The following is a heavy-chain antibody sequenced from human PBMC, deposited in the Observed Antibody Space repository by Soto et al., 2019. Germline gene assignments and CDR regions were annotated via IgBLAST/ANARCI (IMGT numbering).Heavy chain of an antibody. V-gene: IGHV3-30*18. J-gene: IGHJ4*02. CDR1: GFTFSSYG. CDR3: AKRGERSGWSPSDY. D-gene: IGHD6-19*01. CDR2: ISYDGSNK. Sequence: QVQLVESGGGVVQPGRSLRLFCAASGFTFSSYGMHWVRQAPGKGLEWVAVISYDGSNKYYADSVKGRFTISRDNSKNTLYLQMNSLRAEDTAVYYCAKRGERSGWSPSDYWGQGTLVTVSS.